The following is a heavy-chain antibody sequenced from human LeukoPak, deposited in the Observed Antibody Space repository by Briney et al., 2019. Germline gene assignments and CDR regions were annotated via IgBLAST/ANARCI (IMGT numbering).Heavy chain of an antibody. CDR3: ARGSPYSYGYYYYYYMDV. CDR1: GGTFSSYA. V-gene: IGHV1-69*13. CDR2: IIPIFGTA. J-gene: IGHJ6*03. D-gene: IGHD5-18*01. Sequence: ASVKVSCKASGGTFSSYAISWVRQAPGQGVEWMGGIIPIFGTANYAQKFHGRVTITADESTSTAYMELCSLRSEDTAVYYCARGSPYSYGYYYYYYMDVWGKGTTVTVSS.